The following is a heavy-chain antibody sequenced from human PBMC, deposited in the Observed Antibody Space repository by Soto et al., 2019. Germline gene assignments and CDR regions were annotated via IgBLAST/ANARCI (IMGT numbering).Heavy chain of an antibody. Sequence: GASVKVSCKASGYTFTSYYMHWVRQAPGQGLEWMGTINPSGGSTSYAQKFQGRVTMTRDTSTSTVYMELSSLRSDDTAIYYCTREGSAPYYYSGMDAWGQGATVTVSS. J-gene: IGHJ6*02. CDR2: INPSGGST. CDR1: GYTFTSYY. V-gene: IGHV1-46*01. D-gene: IGHD3-10*01. CDR3: TREGSAPYYYSGMDA.